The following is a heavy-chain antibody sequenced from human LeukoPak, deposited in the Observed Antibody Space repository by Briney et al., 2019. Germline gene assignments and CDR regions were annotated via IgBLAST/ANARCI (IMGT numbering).Heavy chain of an antibody. Sequence: ASVKVSCKASGYTFTSYGISWVRQAPGQGLEWMGWISAYNGNTNYAQKLQGGVTMTTDTSTSTAYMELRSLRSDDTAVYYCARDDGYCSSTSCYYLGYWGQGPLVTVSS. J-gene: IGHJ4*02. V-gene: IGHV1-18*01. CDR1: GYTFTSYG. CDR2: ISAYNGNT. D-gene: IGHD2-2*03. CDR3: ARDDGYCSSTSCYYLGY.